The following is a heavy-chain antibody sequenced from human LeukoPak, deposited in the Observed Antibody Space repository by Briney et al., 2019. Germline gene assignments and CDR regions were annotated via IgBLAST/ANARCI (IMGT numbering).Heavy chain of an antibody. CDR3: ARSLGGITYYYYYYMDV. CDR2: IYTSGST. Sequence: SETLSLTCTVSGVSISSGSYYWSWIRQPAGKGLEWIGRIYTSGSTNYNPSLKSRVTISVDTSKNQFSLKLSSVTAADTAVYYCARSLGGITYYYYYYMDVWGKGTTVTVSS. J-gene: IGHJ6*03. V-gene: IGHV4-61*02. CDR1: GVSISSGSYY. D-gene: IGHD3-10*01.